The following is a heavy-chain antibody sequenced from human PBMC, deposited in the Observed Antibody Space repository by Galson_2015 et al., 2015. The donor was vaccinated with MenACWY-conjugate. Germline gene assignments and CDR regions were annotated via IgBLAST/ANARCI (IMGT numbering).Heavy chain of an antibody. J-gene: IGHJ3*01. Sequence: LSLTCTVSGGSITTTNWWSWVRQSPGKGLEWIGEICQSGTANYNPSLMSRVTISLDKSKNQFSLKLTSMTGADTAIYYCSRDFSPPPGDASPGSDVFQLWGQGTKVTVSS. V-gene: IGHV4-4*02. CDR3: SRDFSPPPGDASPGSDVFQL. CDR2: ICQSGTA. CDR1: GGSITTTNW. D-gene: IGHD4-17*01.